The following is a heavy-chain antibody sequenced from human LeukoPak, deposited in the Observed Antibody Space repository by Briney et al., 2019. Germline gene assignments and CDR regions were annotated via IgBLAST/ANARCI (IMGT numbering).Heavy chain of an antibody. Sequence: GGSLRLSCAASGFTFSSYGMHWVRQAPGKGLEWVAFIRYDGSNKYYADSVKGRFTISRDNSKNTLYLQMNRLRAEDTAVYYCAKPRTTREGFDYWGQGTLVTVSS. CDR2: IRYDGSNK. J-gene: IGHJ4*02. CDR3: AKPRTTREGFDY. V-gene: IGHV3-30*02. D-gene: IGHD2/OR15-2a*01. CDR1: GFTFSSYG.